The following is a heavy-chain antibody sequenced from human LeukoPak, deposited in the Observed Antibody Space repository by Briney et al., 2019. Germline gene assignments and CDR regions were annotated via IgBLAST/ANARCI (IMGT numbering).Heavy chain of an antibody. D-gene: IGHD3-9*01. CDR1: GFTFSSYA. V-gene: IGHV3-30*04. CDR3: ATGGGRYYDILTGINGGRWGYYFDY. J-gene: IGHJ4*02. CDR2: ISYGGSNK. Sequence: GRSLRLSCAASGFTFSSYAMHWVRQAPGKGLEWVAVISYGGSNKYYADSVKGRFTISRDNSKNTLYLQMNSLRAEDTAVYYCATGGGRYYDILTGINGGRWGYYFDYWGQGTLVTVSS.